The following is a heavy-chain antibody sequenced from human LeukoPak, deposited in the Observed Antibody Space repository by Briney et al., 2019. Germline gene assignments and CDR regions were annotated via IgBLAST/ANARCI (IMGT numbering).Heavy chain of an antibody. V-gene: IGHV1-69*13. CDR1: GGTFSSYA. CDR3: AKGGSYYYDKATFDY. Sequence: ASVKVSCKASGGTFSSYAISWVRQAPGQGLEWMGGIIPIFGTANYAQKFQGRVTITADESTSTAYMELSSLRAEDTALYYCAKGGSYYYDKATFDYWGQGTLVTVSS. D-gene: IGHD3-22*01. CDR2: IIPIFGTA. J-gene: IGHJ4*02.